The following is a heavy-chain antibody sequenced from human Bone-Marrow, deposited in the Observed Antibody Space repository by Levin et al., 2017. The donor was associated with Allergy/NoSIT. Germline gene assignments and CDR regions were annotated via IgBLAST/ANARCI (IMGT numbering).Heavy chain of an antibody. CDR3: ARDRRAGIAVTDHFDY. D-gene: IGHD6-19*01. V-gene: IGHV3-48*04. J-gene: IGHJ4*02. CDR2: ITSSGTTM. Sequence: GGSLRLSCAASGFNFRGYSMNWVRQAPGKGLEWIAYITSSGTTMYYADSVKGRFTISRDNLNNTLYLQMNSLRVDDTATYFCARDRRAGIAVTDHFDYWGQGTLVSVSS. CDR1: GFNFRGYS.